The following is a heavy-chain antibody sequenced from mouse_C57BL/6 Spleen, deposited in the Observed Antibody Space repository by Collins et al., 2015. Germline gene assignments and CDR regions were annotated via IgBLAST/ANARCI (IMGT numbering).Heavy chain of an antibody. CDR3: ARDFGLNYYGSSYGDWYFDV. J-gene: IGHJ1*03. V-gene: IGHV1-15*01. CDR1: GYTFTDYE. Sequence: QVQLQQSGAELVRPGASVTLSCKASGYTFTDYEMHWVKQTPVHGLEWIGAIDPETGGTAYNRKFKGEAILTADKSSTTAYMELRSLTSEDSAVYYCARDFGLNYYGSSYGDWYFDVWGTGTTVTVSS. D-gene: IGHD1-1*01. CDR2: IDPETGGT.